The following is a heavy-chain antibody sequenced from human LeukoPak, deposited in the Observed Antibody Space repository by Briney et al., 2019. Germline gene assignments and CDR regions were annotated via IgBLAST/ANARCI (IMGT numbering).Heavy chain of an antibody. V-gene: IGHV1-69*13. J-gene: IGHJ5*02. CDR2: IIPIFGTA. CDR3: TLGVLGYSWFDP. D-gene: IGHD3-16*01. CDR1: GGTFSSYA. Sequence: GASEKVSCKASGGTFSSYAISWVRQAPGQGLEWMGGIIPIFGTANYAQKFQGRVTITADESTSTAYMELSSLRSEDTAVYYCTLGVLGYSWFDPWGQGTLVTVSS.